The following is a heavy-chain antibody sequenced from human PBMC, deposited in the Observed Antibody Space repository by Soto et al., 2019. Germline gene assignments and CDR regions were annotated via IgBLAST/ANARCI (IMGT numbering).Heavy chain of an antibody. D-gene: IGHD5-12*01. CDR3: ATRGTQGRWLEFADY. J-gene: IGHJ4*02. V-gene: IGHV1-69*01. CDR2: IIPIFGRT. CDR1: GGTFSSLG. Sequence: QVQLVQSGAEVKRPGSSVKVSCEASGGTFSSLGFTWVRQAPGQGLEWMGGIIPIFGRTTFAPKFLGRVTITADESTRTTYMELTALTSDDTAIYYCATRGTQGRWLEFADYWGQGTLVTVSS.